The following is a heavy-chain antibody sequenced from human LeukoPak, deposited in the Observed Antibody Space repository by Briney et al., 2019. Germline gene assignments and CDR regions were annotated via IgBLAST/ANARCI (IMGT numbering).Heavy chain of an antibody. Sequence: PGRSLRLSCAASGFTFSSYAMHWVRQAPGKGLGWVAVISYDGSNKYYADSVKGRFTISRDNSKNTLYLQMNSLRAEDTAVYYCARSCGGGDCYCFDYWGQGTLVTVSS. CDR2: ISYDGSNK. V-gene: IGHV3-30*04. J-gene: IGHJ4*02. CDR3: ARSCGGGDCYCFDY. D-gene: IGHD2-21*02. CDR1: GFTFSSYA.